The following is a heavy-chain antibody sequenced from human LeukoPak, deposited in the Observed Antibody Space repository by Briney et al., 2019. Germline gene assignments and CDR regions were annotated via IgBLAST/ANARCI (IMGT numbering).Heavy chain of an antibody. D-gene: IGHD2-15*01. V-gene: IGHV3-30*04. J-gene: IGHJ3*02. Sequence: PGRSLRLSCAASEFTLSIYAMHWVRQAPGKGLEWVALMSYDGRHIYYADSVKGRFTISRDNSKNTLYLQMNSLRAEDTAVYYCARGYCRGGSCYNWGAFDIWGQGTMVTVSS. CDR2: MSYDGRHI. CDR1: EFTLSIYA. CDR3: ARGYCRGGSCYNWGAFDI.